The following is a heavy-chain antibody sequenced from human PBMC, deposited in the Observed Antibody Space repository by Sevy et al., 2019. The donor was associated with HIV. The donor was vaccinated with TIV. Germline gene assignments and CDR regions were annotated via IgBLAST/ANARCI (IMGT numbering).Heavy chain of an antibody. V-gene: IGHV3-30-3*01. CDR2: ISYEGTET. D-gene: IGHD6-13*01. Sequence: GGSLRLSCAASGFAFSSHAMHWVRQAPGKGLEWVAVISYEGTETFYAASLEGRFTISRDNSKNMLSLQINSRRPEDTAVYYCARDGGYSIKWYPLYWGHGTLVTVSS. CDR1: GFAFSSHA. CDR3: ARDGGYSIKWYPLY. J-gene: IGHJ4*01.